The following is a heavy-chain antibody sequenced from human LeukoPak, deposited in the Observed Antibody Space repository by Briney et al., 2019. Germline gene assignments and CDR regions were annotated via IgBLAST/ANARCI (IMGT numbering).Heavy chain of an antibody. CDR3: AKASWVSDADAVL. CDR2: ISYDGNNK. D-gene: IGHD3-16*01. CDR1: GFTFSRNV. V-gene: IGHV3-30*07. Sequence: QPGGSLRLSCVASGFTFSRNVLHWVRQAPGKGLEWVATISYDGNNKFHADSVRGRFTLSRDHSRNTVYFQLNNLRVEDTAIYYCAKASWVSDADAVLWGQGTLVTVSS. J-gene: IGHJ4*02.